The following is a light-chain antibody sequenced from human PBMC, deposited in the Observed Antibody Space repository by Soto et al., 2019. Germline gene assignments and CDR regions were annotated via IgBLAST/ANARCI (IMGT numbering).Light chain of an antibody. V-gene: IGKV3-20*01. CDR3: QQET. Sequence: IVYTQSPCNLSLYPGERATLSCRASESVSTNLAWYQQKAGQAPRLLIYGASTRATGIPDRFSGSGSGTDFTLTISRLETEDFAVYYCQQETFGQGTKADI. CDR1: ESVSTN. J-gene: IGKJ1*01. CDR2: GAS.